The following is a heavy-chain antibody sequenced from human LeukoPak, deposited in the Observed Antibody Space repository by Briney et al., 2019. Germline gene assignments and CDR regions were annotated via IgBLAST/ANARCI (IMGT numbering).Heavy chain of an antibody. D-gene: IGHD1-26*01. V-gene: IGHV4-4*07. Sequence: PSETLSLTCTVSGGSISSYYWSWIRQPAGKGLEWIGRIYIDGSTNYNPSLKSRVTVSLDTSKNQFSLKLSAVTAADTAVYYCARDIIGGNYAWGQGTMVTVSS. J-gene: IGHJ3*01. CDR1: GGSISSYY. CDR3: ARDIIGGNYA. CDR2: IYIDGST.